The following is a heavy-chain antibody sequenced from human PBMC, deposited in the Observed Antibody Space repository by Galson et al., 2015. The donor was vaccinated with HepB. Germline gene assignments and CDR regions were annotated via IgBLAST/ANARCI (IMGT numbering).Heavy chain of an antibody. CDR1: GYTLTELS. CDR3: ATDSPTGRIVGAH. Sequence: SCKVSGYTLTELSMHWVRQAPGKGLEWMGGFDPEDGETIYAQKFQGRVTMTEDTSTDTAYMELSSLRSEDTAVYYCATDSPTGRIVGAHWGQGTLVTVSS. CDR2: FDPEDGET. V-gene: IGHV1-24*01. D-gene: IGHD1-26*01. J-gene: IGHJ4*02.